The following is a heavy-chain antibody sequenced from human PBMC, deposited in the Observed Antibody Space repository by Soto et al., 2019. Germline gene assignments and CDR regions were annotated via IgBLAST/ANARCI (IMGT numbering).Heavy chain of an antibody. J-gene: IGHJ6*02. Sequence: SVKVSCKASGGTFCSYAISWVRQAPGQGLEWMGGIIPIFGTANYAQKFQGRVTITADKSTSTAYMEQSSLRSEDTAVYYCARERAKGDYYYGMDVWGQGTTVTVSS. V-gene: IGHV1-69*06. CDR3: ARERAKGDYYYGMDV. CDR2: IIPIFGTA. CDR1: GGTFCSYA. D-gene: IGHD1-26*01.